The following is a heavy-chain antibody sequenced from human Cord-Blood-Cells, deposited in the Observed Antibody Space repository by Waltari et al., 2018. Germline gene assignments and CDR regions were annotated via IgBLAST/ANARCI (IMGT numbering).Heavy chain of an antibody. V-gene: IGHV1-2*02. Sequence: QVQPGQSGAEVKKPGASVKGSCKASGYSFTRYYNPWVRHVRGQGLEWMGWSNPNSGGTNYAQKFQGRVTMTRDTSISTAYMELSRLRSDDTAVYYCARVRRSSGYYYDAFDIWGQGTMVTVSS. CDR3: ARVRRSSGYYYDAFDI. CDR2: SNPNSGGT. CDR1: GYSFTRYY. J-gene: IGHJ3*02. D-gene: IGHD3-22*01.